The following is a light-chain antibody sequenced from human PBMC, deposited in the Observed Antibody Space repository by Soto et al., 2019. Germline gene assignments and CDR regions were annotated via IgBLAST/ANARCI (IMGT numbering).Light chain of an antibody. J-gene: IGKJ4*01. CDR2: DAS. V-gene: IGKV3-11*01. Sequence: TLSPVTLSLSPQDRATLSCRASQTVSSYLAWYQQKPGQAPRLLIYDASNRATGIPARFSGSGSGTDFTLTISSLEPEDFAVHCCQQLSTVLPITFGGGAKVDNK. CDR3: QQLSTVLPIT. CDR1: QTVSSY.